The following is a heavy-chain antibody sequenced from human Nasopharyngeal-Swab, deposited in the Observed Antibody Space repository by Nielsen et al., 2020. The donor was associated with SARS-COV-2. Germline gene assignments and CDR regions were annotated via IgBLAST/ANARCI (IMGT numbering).Heavy chain of an antibody. Sequence: GRSLRLSCAASGFTFSSYAMSWVRQAPGKGLEWVSAISGSGGSTYYADSVKGRFTISRDNSKNTLYLHMNSLSAEDTAVYYCARVRGVAPRNYYYYMDVWGKGTTVTVSS. CDR3: ARVRGVAPRNYYYYMDV. V-gene: IGHV3-23*01. D-gene: IGHD2-15*01. CDR1: GFTFSSYA. J-gene: IGHJ6*03. CDR2: ISGSGGST.